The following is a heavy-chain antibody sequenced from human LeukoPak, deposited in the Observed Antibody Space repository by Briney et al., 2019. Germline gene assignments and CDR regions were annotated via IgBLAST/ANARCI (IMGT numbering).Heavy chain of an antibody. CDR2: IRYDGSNK. V-gene: IGHV3-30*02. D-gene: IGHD2-2*01. CDR3: AKDLYQLPYYYYYMDV. Sequence: GGSLRLSCAASGFTFSSYGMHWVRQAPGKGLDWVAFIRYDGSNKYYADSVKGRFTISRDNSKNTLYLQMNSLRAEDTAVYYCAKDLYQLPYYYYYMDVWGKGTTVTVSS. J-gene: IGHJ6*03. CDR1: GFTFSSYG.